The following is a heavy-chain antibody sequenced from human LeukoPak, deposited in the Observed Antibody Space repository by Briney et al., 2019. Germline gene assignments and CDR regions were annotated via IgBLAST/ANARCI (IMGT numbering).Heavy chain of an antibody. Sequence: AGGSLRLSCVASGFTFSSYGMHWVRQAQGKGLEWVAVIWYDGSNKYYADSVKGRFTISRDNSKNTVYLQMNSLRAEDTAVYYCASRGGRYCSSTSCYDFDYWGQGTLVTVSS. CDR2: IWYDGSNK. CDR1: GFTFSSYG. D-gene: IGHD2-2*01. V-gene: IGHV3-33*01. CDR3: ASRGGRYCSSTSCYDFDY. J-gene: IGHJ4*02.